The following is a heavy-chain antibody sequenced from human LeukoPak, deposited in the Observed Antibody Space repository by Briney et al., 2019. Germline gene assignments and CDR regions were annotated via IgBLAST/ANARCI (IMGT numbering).Heavy chain of an antibody. D-gene: IGHD6-13*01. Sequence: GGSLRLSCAASGFTFSDYYMSWIRQAPGKGLEWVSYISSSGSTIYYADSVKGRFTISRDNAKNSLYLQMNSLRAEDTAVYYCAREDIAAAGTDYYYYGMDVWGQGTTVTVSS. CDR1: GFTFSDYY. CDR2: ISSSGSTI. V-gene: IGHV3-11*01. J-gene: IGHJ6*02. CDR3: AREDIAAAGTDYYYYGMDV.